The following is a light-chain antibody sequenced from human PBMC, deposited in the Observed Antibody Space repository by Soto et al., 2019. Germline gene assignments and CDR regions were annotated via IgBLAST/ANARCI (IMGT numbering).Light chain of an antibody. J-gene: IGKJ1*01. V-gene: IGKV3-20*01. Sequence: EIVLTQSPGTLSLSPGERATLSCRASQSIGSSQVAWYQQKPGQAPRLVIYDASTRATGMPDRFSGSGSGTDFTLTISRLEPEDFAVYHCQLYGNSPPWTFGQGTKVEI. CDR1: QSIGSSQ. CDR2: DAS. CDR3: QLYGNSPPWT.